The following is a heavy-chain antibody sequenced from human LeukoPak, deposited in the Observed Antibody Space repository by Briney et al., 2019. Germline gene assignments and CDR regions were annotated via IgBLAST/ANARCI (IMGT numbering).Heavy chain of an antibody. CDR3: ARRDGNSGYYYYGMDV. Sequence: SETLSLTCTVSGGSISSSSYYWGWIRQPPGKGLEWIGSIYYSGSTYYNPSLKSRVTISVDTSKNQFSLKLSSVTAADTAVYYCARRDGNSGYYYYGMDVWGQGTTVTVSS. CDR2: IYYSGST. V-gene: IGHV4-39*07. D-gene: IGHD4-23*01. CDR1: GGSISSSSYY. J-gene: IGHJ6*02.